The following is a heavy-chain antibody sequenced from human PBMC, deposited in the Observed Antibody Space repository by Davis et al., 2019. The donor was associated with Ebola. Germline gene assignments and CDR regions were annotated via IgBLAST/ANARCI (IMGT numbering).Heavy chain of an antibody. CDR2: IYYSGST. CDR3: ARHIAYYYDSSGYYRLWYFDL. Sequence: SQTPSLTCAVYGGSFSGYYWGWIRQPPGKGLEWIGSIYYSGSTYYNPSLKSRVTISVDMSKNQFSLKLSSVTAAETAVYYCARHIAYYYDSSGYYRLWYFDLWGRGTLVTVSS. CDR1: GGSFSGYY. J-gene: IGHJ2*01. D-gene: IGHD3-22*01. V-gene: IGHV4-39*01.